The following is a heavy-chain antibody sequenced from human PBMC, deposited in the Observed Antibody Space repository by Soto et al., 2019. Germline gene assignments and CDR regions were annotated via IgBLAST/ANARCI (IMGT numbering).Heavy chain of an antibody. J-gene: IGHJ6*02. D-gene: IGHD5-12*01. CDR2: INAGNGNT. CDR1: GYTFTSYA. Sequence: ASVKVSCKASGYTFTSYAMHWVRQAPGQRLEWMGWINAGNGNTKYSQKFQGRVTITRDTSASTAYMELSSLRSEDTAVYYCARDGGYSGLYYYYGMDVWGQGTTVTVSS. CDR3: ARDGGYSGLYYYYGMDV. V-gene: IGHV1-3*01.